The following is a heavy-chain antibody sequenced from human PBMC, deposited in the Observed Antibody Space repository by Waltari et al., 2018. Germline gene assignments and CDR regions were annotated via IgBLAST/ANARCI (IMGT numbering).Heavy chain of an antibody. CDR1: GGSISSGSYY. D-gene: IGHD3-22*01. V-gene: IGHV4-61*02. J-gene: IGHJ4*02. Sequence: QVQLQESGPGLVKPSQTLSLTCTVSGGSISSGSYYWSWIRQHAGKGLEWIGRIYTSWSANSNPALKSRVTISVDTSKNQLSLKLGSVPAADASVYYCATVPDSSGYYYNNWGQGTLVTVSS. CDR2: IYTSWSA. CDR3: ATVPDSSGYYYNN.